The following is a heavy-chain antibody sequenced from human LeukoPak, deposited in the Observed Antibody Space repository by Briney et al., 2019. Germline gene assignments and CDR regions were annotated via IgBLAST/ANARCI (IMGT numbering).Heavy chain of an antibody. V-gene: IGHV1-69*04. D-gene: IGHD3-22*01. J-gene: IGHJ4*02. Sequence: GSSVKVSCKASGGTFSSYAISWVRQAPGQGLEWMGRIIPIFGIANYAQKFQGRVTITADKSTSTAYMELSSLRSEDTAVYYCARERKWDYYDSSGYYRGVHFDYWGQGTLVTVSS. CDR2: IIPIFGIA. CDR1: GGTFSSYA. CDR3: ARERKWDYYDSSGYYRGVHFDY.